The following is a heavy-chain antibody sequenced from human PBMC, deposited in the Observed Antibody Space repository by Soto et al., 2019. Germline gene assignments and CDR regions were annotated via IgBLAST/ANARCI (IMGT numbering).Heavy chain of an antibody. CDR2: VNHSGST. V-gene: IGHV4-34*01. CDR1: GGSFSGYY. D-gene: IGHD5-12*01. Sequence: SETLSLTCAVYGGSFSGYYWSWIRQPPGKGLEWIGEVNHSGSTNYNPSLKSRVTITRDTSASTAYMELSSLRSEDTAVYYCAREERWLQMSDYWGQATLVTVSS. J-gene: IGHJ4*02. CDR3: AREERWLQMSDY.